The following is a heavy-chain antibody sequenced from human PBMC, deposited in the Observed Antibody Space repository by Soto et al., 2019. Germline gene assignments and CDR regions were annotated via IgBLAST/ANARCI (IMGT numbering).Heavy chain of an antibody. CDR1: GFTFPNFA. V-gene: IGHV3-30*18. J-gene: IGHJ4*02. D-gene: IGHD3-10*01. CDR3: AKAHYVSRSASVSPYCFDY. Sequence: QVYLVESGGGVVQPGRSLRLSCAVSGFTFPNFAMHWVRQAPGKGLEWVALISSDGNRRYYADSVKGRFTISRDNSKNTLYLQMYGLTTEDTAVFYCAKAHYVSRSASVSPYCFDYWGQGTLVTVSS. CDR2: ISSDGNRR.